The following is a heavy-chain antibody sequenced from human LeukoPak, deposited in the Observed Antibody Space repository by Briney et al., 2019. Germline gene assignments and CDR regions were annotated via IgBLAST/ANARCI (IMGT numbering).Heavy chain of an antibody. CDR2: INPHSGGT. CDR1: GYTFTDYY. D-gene: IGHD3-10*01. CDR3: ARGRGGGSGSYYLDY. J-gene: IGHJ4*02. V-gene: IGHV1-2*02. Sequence: ASVKVSCKASGYTFTDYYMHWVRQAPGQGLEWMGWINPHSGGTHYAQNFQGRVTMTRDTSISAAYMELSRLRSDDTAVYYCARGRGGGSGSYYLDYWGQGTLVTVSS.